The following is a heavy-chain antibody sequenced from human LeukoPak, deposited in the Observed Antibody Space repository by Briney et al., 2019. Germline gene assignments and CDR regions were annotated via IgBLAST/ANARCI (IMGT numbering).Heavy chain of an antibody. J-gene: IGHJ5*02. CDR3: VNDQNYYGWFDP. Sequence: VGSLRLSCSASGFTFSIYTMHWVCHAPREGLEYVSAISSNGGSTYYTHSAKGRFTISRDNSKNTLYLQMSSLRADDTAVYYCVNDQNYYGWFDPWGQGTMVTVSS. CDR2: ISSNGGST. D-gene: IGHD3-10*01. V-gene: IGHV3-64D*06. CDR1: GFTFSIYT.